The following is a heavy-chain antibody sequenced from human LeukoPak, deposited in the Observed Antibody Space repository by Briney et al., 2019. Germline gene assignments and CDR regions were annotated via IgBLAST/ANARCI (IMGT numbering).Heavy chain of an antibody. CDR1: GFTFSSYA. D-gene: IGHD3-22*01. J-gene: IGHJ4*02. CDR2: ISGSGGST. V-gene: IGHV3-23*01. Sequence: GGSLRLSCAASGFTFSSYAMSWVRQAPGKGLEWVSAISGSGGSTYYADSVKGRFTISRDNSKNTLYLQMNSLRAEDTAVYYRACLIVVVITPGQTPDYWGQGTLVTVSS. CDR3: ACLIVVVITPGQTPDY.